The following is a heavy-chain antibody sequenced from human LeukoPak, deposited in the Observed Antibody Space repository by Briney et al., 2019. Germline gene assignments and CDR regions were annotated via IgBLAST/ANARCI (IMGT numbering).Heavy chain of an antibody. CDR3: ARIDINFNWLDP. CDR2: IYYSGST. J-gene: IGHJ5*02. Sequence: SETLSLTCTVSGGSISSSSYYWGWIRQPPGKGLEWIGSIYYSGSTYYNPSLKSRVTISVDTSKNQFSLKLSSVTAADTAVYYCARIDINFNWLDPWGQGTLVTVSS. D-gene: IGHD4-11*01. V-gene: IGHV4-39*07. CDR1: GGSISSSSYY.